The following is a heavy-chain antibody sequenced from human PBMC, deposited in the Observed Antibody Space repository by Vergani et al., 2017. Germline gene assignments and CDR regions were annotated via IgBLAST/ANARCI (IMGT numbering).Heavy chain of an antibody. CDR3: ATTGYRRWADYLDY. V-gene: IGHV4-4*03. J-gene: IGHJ4*02. Sequence: QVQLQESGPGLVKPPGTLSLTCAVSGFSISSNNCWTWVRQPPGKGLEWVGEICHTEDTKYSPSLKSRVTVSIDESRNLFSLRLNSVTAEDTVVYYCATTGYRRWADYLDYWGQGILVTVSS. CDR1: GFSISSNNC. D-gene: IGHD2-2*02. CDR2: ICHTEDT.